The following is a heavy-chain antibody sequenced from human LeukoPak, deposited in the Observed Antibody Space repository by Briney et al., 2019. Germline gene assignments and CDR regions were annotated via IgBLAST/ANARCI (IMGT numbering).Heavy chain of an antibody. CDR2: ISGSGDST. J-gene: IGHJ4*02. Sequence: GGSLRLSCAASGFTFSNYVMSWVRQAPGQGLEWVSGISGSGDSTYYADSVKGRFTTSRDNSKNTLYLQMNSLRVEDTAAYYCAKVRAPSGWFNSDYWGQGTLVTVCS. CDR3: AKVRAPSGWFNSDY. CDR1: GFTFSNYV. D-gene: IGHD6-19*01. V-gene: IGHV3-23*01.